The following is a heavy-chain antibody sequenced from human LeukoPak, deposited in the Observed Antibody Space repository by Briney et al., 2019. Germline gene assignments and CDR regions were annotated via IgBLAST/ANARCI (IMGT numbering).Heavy chain of an antibody. J-gene: IGHJ3*02. CDR2: IYYSGRT. CDR1: GGSIMVAAYS. CDR3: ARGYGDNSGAFDI. D-gene: IGHD4-23*01. V-gene: IGHV4-30-2*01. Sequence: TSETLSLTCTVSGGSIMVAAYSWSWIRQPPRKGPEWIGYIYYSGRTYYNPSLKSRVTISLDRSKNQFSLKLSSVTAADTAVYFCARGYGDNSGAFDIWGQGTLVTVSS.